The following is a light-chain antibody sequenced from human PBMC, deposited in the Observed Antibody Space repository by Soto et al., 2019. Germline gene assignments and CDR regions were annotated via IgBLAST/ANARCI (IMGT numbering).Light chain of an antibody. CDR3: QQSYTTPQSWT. J-gene: IGKJ1*01. V-gene: IGKV1-39*01. CDR1: QSISTF. CDR2: AAS. Sequence: DIQMTQSPSSLSASVGDRVTITCRASQSISTFLNWYQQKPGKAPKLLIYAASTLQSGVPSGFSGSGSGTDFALTISSLQPEDFATYFCQQSYTTPQSWTFGQETKVEIK.